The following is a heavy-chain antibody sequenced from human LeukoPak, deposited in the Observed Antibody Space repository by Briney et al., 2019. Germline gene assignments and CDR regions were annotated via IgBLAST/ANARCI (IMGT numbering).Heavy chain of an antibody. Sequence: GGSLRLSCAASGFTFSKFPMGWVRQAPGRGLEWVSAISASGDVTFYADSLRGRFTISRDNSKSTLYLQMNGLRAEDTVIFYCAKSLFTSATGTGRAFHIWGQGTRVTVSS. J-gene: IGHJ3*02. CDR1: GFTFSKFP. V-gene: IGHV3-23*01. D-gene: IGHD1-1*01. CDR2: ISASGDVT. CDR3: AKSLFTSATGTGRAFHI.